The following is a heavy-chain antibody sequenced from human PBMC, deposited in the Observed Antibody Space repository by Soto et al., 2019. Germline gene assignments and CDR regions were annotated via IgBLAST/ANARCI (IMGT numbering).Heavy chain of an antibody. CDR3: YLSPNSGCYYPNYYYYYGIDV. Sequence: ASVKVSCKASGYTYTSYRISWVRPAAAKGLAWMGWISADKGNTNYAQKLQGRVNMTTDTSTSAAFMELRSLRSDDTAVYYCYLSPNSGCYYPNYYYYYGIDVWGQGTTVTVSS. J-gene: IGHJ6*02. CDR2: ISADKGNT. D-gene: IGHD6-19*01. CDR1: GYTYTSYR. V-gene: IGHV1-18*01.